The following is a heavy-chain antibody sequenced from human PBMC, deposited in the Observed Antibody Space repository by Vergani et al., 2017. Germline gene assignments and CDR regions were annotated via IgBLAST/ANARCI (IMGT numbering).Heavy chain of an antibody. Sequence: QVHLQESGPGLVKPSQTLSLSCTVPGGSVRTSIGYYWTWIRQPAGKTLEWIGEIFSSGTTNYNPSFKNRVTMSVDTSKNQFSLKLNSVTAADTAVYYCARGSRAEGCSGSDKWGQGTLVTVSS. CDR2: IFSSGTT. CDR3: ARGSRAEGCSGSDK. CDR1: GGSVRTSIGYY. J-gene: IGHJ4*02. V-gene: IGHV4-61*02. D-gene: IGHD2-15*01.